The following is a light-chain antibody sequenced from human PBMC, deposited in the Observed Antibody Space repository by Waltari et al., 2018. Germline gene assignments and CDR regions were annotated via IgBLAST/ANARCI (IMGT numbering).Light chain of an antibody. CDR1: QSLLYSSNNKNY. V-gene: IGKV4-1*01. CDR2: WAP. CDR3: QQYFSSPLT. Sequence: DIVMTQSPDFLTLSLGERATINCCSSQSLLYSSNNKNYLAWYQQKQRQPPKLLIYWAPTRGSGVPDRFSGSGSGTDSTFPISSLQAQDVAVYYCQQYFSSPLTFGGGTKVEIK. J-gene: IGKJ4*01.